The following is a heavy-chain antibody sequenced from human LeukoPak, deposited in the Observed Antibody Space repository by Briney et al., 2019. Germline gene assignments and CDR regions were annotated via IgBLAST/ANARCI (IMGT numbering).Heavy chain of an antibody. J-gene: IGHJ4*02. Sequence: GESLKISCKGSGYSFTSYWIGWVRQMPGKGLEWMGIICPGDSDTRYSPSFQGQVIISADKSISTAYLQWSSLKASDTAMYYCARHTPVTTPSFDYWGQGTLVTVSS. CDR3: ARHTPVTTPSFDY. CDR1: GYSFTSYW. CDR2: ICPGDSDT. D-gene: IGHD4-11*01. V-gene: IGHV5-51*01.